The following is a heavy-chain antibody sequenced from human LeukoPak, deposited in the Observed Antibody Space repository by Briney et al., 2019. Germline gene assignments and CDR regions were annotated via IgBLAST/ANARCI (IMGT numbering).Heavy chain of an antibody. Sequence: KPSETLSLTCTVSGGSISSGDYYWSWIRQPPGKGLEWIAYISHSGGTSYNPSLKSRVTISSDTSRNQFALKLNSVTPADTAVYYCAIYFRGGPNVPWGQGTLDSV. D-gene: IGHD2-15*01. CDR2: ISHSGGT. CDR1: GGSISSGDYY. V-gene: IGHV4-30-4*01. J-gene: IGHJ5*02. CDR3: AIYFRGGPNVP.